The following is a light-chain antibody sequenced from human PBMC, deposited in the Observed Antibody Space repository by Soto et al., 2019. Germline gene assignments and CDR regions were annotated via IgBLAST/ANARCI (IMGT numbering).Light chain of an antibody. J-gene: IGKJ4*01. CDR1: QSVSSY. V-gene: IGKV3-11*01. Sequence: EIVLTQSPATLSLSPGERATLSCRASQSVSSYLAWYQQKPGQAPRLLIYDASNRATGIPARFSGSGSGTDFTLTINSLEPEDFAVYYCQQRSNWPSSLTFGGGTKVEIK. CDR3: QQRSNWPSSLT. CDR2: DAS.